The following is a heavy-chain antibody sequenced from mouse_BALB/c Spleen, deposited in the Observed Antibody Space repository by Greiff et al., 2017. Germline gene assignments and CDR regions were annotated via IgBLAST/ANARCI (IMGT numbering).Heavy chain of an antibody. CDR2: IYPGNVNT. CDR3: ARKGRYPDY. J-gene: IGHJ2*01. CDR1: GYTFTSYY. Sequence: QVQLQQSGPELVKPGASVRISCKSSGYTFTSYYIHWVKQRPGQGLEWIGWIYPGNVNTKYNEKFKGKATLTADKSSSTAYMQLSSLTSEDSAVYFCARKGRYPDYWGQGTTLTVSS. V-gene: IGHV1S56*01. D-gene: IGHD3-3*01.